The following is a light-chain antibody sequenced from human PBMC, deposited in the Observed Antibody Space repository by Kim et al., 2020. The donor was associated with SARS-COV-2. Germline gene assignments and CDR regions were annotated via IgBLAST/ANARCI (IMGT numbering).Light chain of an antibody. CDR3: QSYDSSLSGYVV. V-gene: IGLV1-40*01. J-gene: IGLJ2*01. Sequence: VTLSCTGSNSNIGAGYDVHWYQQLPGTAPKLLIYGNSNRPSGVPDRFSGSKSGTSASLAITGLQAEDEADYYCQSYDSSLSGYVVFGGGTQLTVL. CDR2: GNS. CDR1: NSNIGAGYD.